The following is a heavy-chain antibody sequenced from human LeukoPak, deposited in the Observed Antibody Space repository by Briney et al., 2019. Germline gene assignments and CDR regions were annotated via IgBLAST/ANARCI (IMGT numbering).Heavy chain of an antibody. Sequence: ASVKVSFKASGYTFTSYGISWVRQAPGQGLEWMGWISAYNGNTNYAQKLQGRVTMTTDTSTSTAYMELRSLRSDDTAVYYCARATSFDTAILRDYYYGMDVWGKGTTVTVSS. CDR3: ARATSFDTAILRDYYYGMDV. V-gene: IGHV1-18*04. CDR1: GYTFTSYG. J-gene: IGHJ6*04. CDR2: ISAYNGNT. D-gene: IGHD5-18*01.